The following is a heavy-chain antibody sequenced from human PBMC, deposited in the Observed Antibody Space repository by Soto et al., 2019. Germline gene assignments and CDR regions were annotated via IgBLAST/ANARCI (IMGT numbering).Heavy chain of an antibody. J-gene: IGHJ6*02. V-gene: IGHV3-72*01. CDR2: IRRKANSYTT. CDR3: AMLGGWSGGSSGMDV. CDR1: GLIFSDYH. Sequence: EVQLVESGGGLVQPGGSLRLSCAASGLIFSDYHMDWVRQAPGKGLEWVGRIRRKANSYTTEYAASVKGRFTISRDDSKKSLYLQMNSLKSEDTAVYYCAMLGGWSGGSSGMDVWGQGTTVNVSS. D-gene: IGHD6-19*01.